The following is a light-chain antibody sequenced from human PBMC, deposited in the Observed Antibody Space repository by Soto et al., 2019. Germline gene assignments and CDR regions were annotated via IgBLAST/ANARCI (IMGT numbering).Light chain of an antibody. Sequence: EIVLSQSPATLSLSPGERATLSCRASPSVTNYLAWYQQKPGQAPRLVIYGAFNRATGIPARFSGSGSGTDFTLTISSLEPEDFAVYYCQQRNIGPPVTFGQGTRLEI. CDR2: GAF. CDR3: QQRNIGPPVT. CDR1: PSVTNY. J-gene: IGKJ5*01. V-gene: IGKV3-11*01.